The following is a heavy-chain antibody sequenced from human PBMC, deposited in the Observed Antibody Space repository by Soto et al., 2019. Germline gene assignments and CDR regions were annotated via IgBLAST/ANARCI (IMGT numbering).Heavy chain of an antibody. J-gene: IGHJ5*02. CDR3: ARGLGYCSGGSCQQSNWFDP. V-gene: IGHV4-34*01. CDR2: INHSGST. Sequence: PSETLSLTCAVYGGSFSGYYWSWIRQPPGKGLEWIGEINHSGSTNYNPSLKSRVTISVDTSKNQFSLKLSSVTAADTAVYYCARGLGYCSGGSCQQSNWFDPWGQGTLVTVSS. CDR1: GGSFSGYY. D-gene: IGHD2-15*01.